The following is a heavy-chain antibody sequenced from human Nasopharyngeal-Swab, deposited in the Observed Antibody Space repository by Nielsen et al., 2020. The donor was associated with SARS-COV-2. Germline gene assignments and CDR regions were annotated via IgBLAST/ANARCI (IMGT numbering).Heavy chain of an antibody. D-gene: IGHD3-22*01. Sequence: LRLSCTVSGGSISSGDYYWSWIRQPPGKGLEWIGYIYYSGSTYYNPSLKSRVTISVDTSKNQFYLKLSSVTAADTAVYYCAREQYYYDSSGYYGPTGVDYWGQGTLVTVSS. J-gene: IGHJ4*02. CDR3: AREQYYYDSSGYYGPTGVDY. CDR1: GGSISSGDYY. CDR2: IYYSGST. V-gene: IGHV4-30-4*01.